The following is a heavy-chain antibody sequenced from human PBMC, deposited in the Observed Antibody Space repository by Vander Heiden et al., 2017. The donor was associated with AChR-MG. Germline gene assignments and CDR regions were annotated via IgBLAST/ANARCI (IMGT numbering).Heavy chain of an antibody. CDR1: GYTFSSDS. Sequence: EVQLVESGGGLVKPGGSLRLSCAASGYTFSSDSRNWVRQAPGKGLEWVSSISSSSSYIYYADSVKGRFTISRDNAKNSLYLQMNSLRAEDTAVYYCAREYYGDYFFYWGQGTLVTVSS. V-gene: IGHV3-21*01. CDR3: AREYYGDYFFY. J-gene: IGHJ4*02. CDR2: ISSSSSYI. D-gene: IGHD4-17*01.